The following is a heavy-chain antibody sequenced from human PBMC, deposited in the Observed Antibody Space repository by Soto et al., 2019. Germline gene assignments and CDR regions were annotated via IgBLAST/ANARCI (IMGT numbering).Heavy chain of an antibody. CDR2: IYYNGNT. V-gene: IGHV4-59*11. J-gene: IGHJ4*02. Sequence: VQLQASGQGLVKPSETLSLTCSVSGGSISNHSWSWIRRPPGKGLEWIGYIYYNGNTNYNPSLKSRVTKAVDTSRNPISLKLSPVTAADTAVYYCTRANWYSEYWGQGTLVTVSS. D-gene: IGHD7-27*01. CDR3: TRANWYSEY. CDR1: GGSISNHS.